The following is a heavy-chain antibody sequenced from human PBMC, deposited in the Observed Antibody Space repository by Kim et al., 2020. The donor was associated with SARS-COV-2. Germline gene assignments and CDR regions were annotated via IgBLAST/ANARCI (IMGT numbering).Heavy chain of an antibody. V-gene: IGHV1-69*13. CDR1: GGTFSSYA. D-gene: IGHD2-15*01. J-gene: IGHJ4*02. CDR2: IIPIFGTA. CDR3: ARTYCSGGSCYDY. Sequence: SVKVSCKASGGTFSSYAISWVRQAPGQGLEWMGGIIPIFGTANYAQKFQGRVTITADESTSTAYMELSSLRSEDTAVYYCARTYCSGGSCYDYWGQGTLVTVSS.